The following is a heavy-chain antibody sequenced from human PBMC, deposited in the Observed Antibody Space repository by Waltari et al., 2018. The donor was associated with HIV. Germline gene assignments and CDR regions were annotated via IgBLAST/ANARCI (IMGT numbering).Heavy chain of an antibody. CDR1: GGTFRSSP. Sequence: QVQLVQSGAEVKKPASSVKVSCKASGGTFRSSPITWVRQAPAQGLEWMGGIIPIFGTANYAQKFQGRVTITADESTSTAYMELSSLRSEDTAVYYCARGPMTTGSYYYYGMDVWGQGTTVTVSS. V-gene: IGHV1-69*01. D-gene: IGHD4-17*01. CDR3: ARGPMTTGSYYYYGMDV. CDR2: IIPIFGTA. J-gene: IGHJ6*02.